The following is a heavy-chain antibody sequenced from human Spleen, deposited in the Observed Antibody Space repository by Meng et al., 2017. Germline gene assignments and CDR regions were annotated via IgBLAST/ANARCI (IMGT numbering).Heavy chain of an antibody. CDR2: IFPNDFDV. CDR1: GYSFTSYW. V-gene: IGHV5-51*01. CDR3: TRLDSKSYFY. D-gene: IGHD3-10*01. J-gene: IGHJ4*02. Sequence: GESLKISCKGSGYSFTSYWIGWVRQMPGKGLEWMGIIFPNDFDVKYSPSFQGQVTISADKSISTAYLQWTSLKASDTAMYFCTRLDSKSYFYWREGTLLSVSS.